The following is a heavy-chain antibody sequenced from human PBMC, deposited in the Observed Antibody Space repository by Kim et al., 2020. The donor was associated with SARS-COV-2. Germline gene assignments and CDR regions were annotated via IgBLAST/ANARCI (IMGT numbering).Heavy chain of an antibody. V-gene: IGHV4-61*01. D-gene: IGHD6-13*01. J-gene: IGHJ6*01. CDR3: ARAKAGIAGYYYYGMDV. CDR2: IYYSGST. CDR1: GGSVSSGSYY. Sequence: SETLSLTCTVSGGSVSSGSYYWSWIRQPPGKGLEWIGYIYYSGSTNYNPSLKSRVTISVDTSKNQFSLKLSSVTAADTAVYYCARAKAGIAGYYYYGMDV.